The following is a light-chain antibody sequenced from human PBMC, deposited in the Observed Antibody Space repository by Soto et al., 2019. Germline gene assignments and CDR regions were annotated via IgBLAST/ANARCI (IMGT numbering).Light chain of an antibody. CDR1: QSVSSNS. CDR3: QQYGSSSPTT. CDR2: GAS. V-gene: IGKV3-20*01. Sequence: EIVLTQSPGTLSLSPGEGATLSCRASQSVSSNSLAWYQQRPGQAPRLLVYGASTRATGIADRFSGGGSWTDFTLTISRLEPEDFAVYYCQQYGSSSPTTFGQGTRLEIE. J-gene: IGKJ5*01.